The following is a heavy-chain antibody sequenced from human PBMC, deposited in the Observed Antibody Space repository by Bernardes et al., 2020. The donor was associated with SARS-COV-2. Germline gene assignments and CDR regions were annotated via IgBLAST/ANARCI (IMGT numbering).Heavy chain of an antibody. CDR1: GFTFSSYS. V-gene: IGHV3-21*01. CDR3: TRDPNFYYDFWSGSPVGLNWFDP. D-gene: IGHD3-3*01. J-gene: IGHJ5*02. Sequence: GGSLRLSCAASGFTFSSYSMNWVRQAPGKGLEWVSSISSSSTYIYYADSVKGRFTISRDNAKNSLYLQMNSLRAEDTAVYYCTRDPNFYYDFWSGSPVGLNWFDPRGQGTLVTVSS. CDR2: ISSSSTYI.